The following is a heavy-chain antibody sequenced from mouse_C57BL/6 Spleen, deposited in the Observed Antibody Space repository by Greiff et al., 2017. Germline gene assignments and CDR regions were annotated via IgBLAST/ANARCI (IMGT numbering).Heavy chain of an antibody. D-gene: IGHD1-1*01. CDR2: IYPGDGDT. J-gene: IGHJ2*01. V-gene: IGHV1-80*01. CDR3: ARSDYGSSYEGYFDY. CDR1: GYAFSSYW. Sequence: QVPLQQSGAELVKPGASVKISCKASGYAFSSYWMNWVKQRPGKGLEWIGQIYPGDGDTNYNGKFKGKATLTADKSSSTAYMQLSSLTSEDSAVYFCARSDYGSSYEGYFDYWGQGTTLTVSS.